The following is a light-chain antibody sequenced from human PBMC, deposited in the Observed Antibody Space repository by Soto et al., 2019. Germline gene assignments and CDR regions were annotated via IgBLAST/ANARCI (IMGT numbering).Light chain of an antibody. Sequence: DTMLTQSPGTLALSPGEGATLSCRASQSLSGRYLAWYQQKPGQAPRLLIYGASTRATGIPDRFRGSGSGTDFTLTISRLEPEDFAVYYCQQYDSSPLTFGQRTKVDIK. CDR2: GAS. CDR1: QSLSGRY. J-gene: IGKJ1*01. CDR3: QQYDSSPLT. V-gene: IGKV3-20*01.